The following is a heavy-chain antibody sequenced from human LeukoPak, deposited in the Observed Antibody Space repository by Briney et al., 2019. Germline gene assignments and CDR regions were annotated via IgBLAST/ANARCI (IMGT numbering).Heavy chain of an antibody. Sequence: SETLSLTCTVSGGSISSGGYYWSWIRQPPGKGLEWIGYIYHSGSTYYNPSLKSRVTISVDRSKNQFSLKLSSVTAADTAVYYCARSYYYDSSGYFGYWGQGTLVTVSS. CDR3: ARSYYYDSSGYFGY. CDR2: IYHSGST. J-gene: IGHJ4*02. V-gene: IGHV4-30-2*01. CDR1: GGSISSGGYY. D-gene: IGHD3-22*01.